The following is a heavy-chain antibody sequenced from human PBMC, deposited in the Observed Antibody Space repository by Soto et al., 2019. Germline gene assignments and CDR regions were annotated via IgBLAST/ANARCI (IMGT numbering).Heavy chain of an antibody. V-gene: IGHV1-18*01. D-gene: IGHD5-12*01. CDR2: ISAYNGNT. J-gene: IGHJ4*02. Sequence: ASVKVACKASGYTFTSYGISWVRQAPGQGLEWMGWISAYNGNTNYAQKLQGRVTMTTDTSTSTAYMELRSLRSDDTAVYYCAREMATIEAFDYWGQGTLVTVSS. CDR3: AREMATIEAFDY. CDR1: GYTFTSYG.